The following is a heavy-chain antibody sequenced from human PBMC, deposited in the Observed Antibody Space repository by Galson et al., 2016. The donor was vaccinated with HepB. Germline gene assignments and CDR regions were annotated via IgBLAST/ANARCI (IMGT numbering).Heavy chain of an antibody. CDR1: GFTFSSYE. V-gene: IGHV3-48*03. CDR3: ARDLGVRGYGREPRDAYDL. CDR2: ISSSGGMI. D-gene: IGHD3-10*01. Sequence: SLRLSCAASGFTFSSYEMHWVRQAPEKGLEWVSYISSSGGMIFYADSVRGRFTVSRDSSRDTVDLQMNNLRAEDTAMYFCARDLGVRGYGREPRDAYDLWGQGTMVSVSS. J-gene: IGHJ3*01.